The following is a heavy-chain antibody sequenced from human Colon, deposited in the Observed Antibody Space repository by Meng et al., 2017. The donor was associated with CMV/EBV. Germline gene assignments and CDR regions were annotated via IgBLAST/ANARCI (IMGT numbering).Heavy chain of an antibody. Sequence: SCQGSGYCFSNYWIAWVRQMPGRGLGWMGIINPSDSETRYSPSFQGQVTMSADRSTNTAYLQWNTLKASDSAMYYCSRLSIDWYVPNDWGQGTLVTVSS. CDR3: SRLSIDWYVPND. D-gene: IGHD3-9*01. CDR1: GYCFSNYW. CDR2: INPSDSET. V-gene: IGHV5-51*01. J-gene: IGHJ4*02.